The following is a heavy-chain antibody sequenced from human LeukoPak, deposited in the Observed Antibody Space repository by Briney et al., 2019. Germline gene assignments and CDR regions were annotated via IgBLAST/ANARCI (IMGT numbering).Heavy chain of an antibody. CDR1: GGSFSGYY. CDR3: ARGPAFDI. Sequence: SETLSLTRAVYGGSFSGYYWSWIRQPPGKGLEWIGEINHSGSTNYNPSLKSRVTISVDTSKNQFSLKLSSVTAADTAVYYCARGPAFDIWGQGTMVTVSS. V-gene: IGHV4-34*01. CDR2: INHSGST. J-gene: IGHJ3*02.